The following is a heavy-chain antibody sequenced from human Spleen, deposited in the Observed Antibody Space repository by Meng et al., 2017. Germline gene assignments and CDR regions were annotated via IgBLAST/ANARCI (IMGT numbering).Heavy chain of an antibody. D-gene: IGHD3-3*01. V-gene: IGHV4-38-2*02. CDR3: ARSSGSTTFGNWFDS. CDR1: GYSISSGYY. J-gene: IGHJ5*01. Sequence: SETLSLTCIVSGYSISSGYYWGWIRQPPGKGLEWIGSIHHSGSTYYKPSIKSRVTISVGTSKHQFSLKLSSVTAADTALYYCARSSGSTTFGNWFDSWGQGTLVTVSS. CDR2: IHHSGST.